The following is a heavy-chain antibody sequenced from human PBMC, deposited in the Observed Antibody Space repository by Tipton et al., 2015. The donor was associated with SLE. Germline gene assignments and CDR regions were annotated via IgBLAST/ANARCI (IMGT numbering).Heavy chain of an antibody. CDR1: GGSISSADYY. V-gene: IGHV4-61*02. CDR3: ARAYCSSSSCPRAECFQH. CDR2: IYSSGDT. J-gene: IGHJ1*01. D-gene: IGHD2-2*01. Sequence: TLSLTCTVSGGSISSADYYWNWIRQPAGKGLEWIGRIYSSGDTNYNPSLRSRVTISVDMSKNQFSLRLSSVTAADTAVYYCARAYCSSSSCPRAECFQHWGQGPLVTVSS.